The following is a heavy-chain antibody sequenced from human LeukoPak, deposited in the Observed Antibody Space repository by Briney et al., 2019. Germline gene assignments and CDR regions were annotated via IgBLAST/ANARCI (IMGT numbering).Heavy chain of an antibody. CDR3: ARDWWLGSRSLQGYFYGLDV. Sequence: TSETLSLTCTVSGASFSGFYWTWIRQAPGKGLEWIGNIYNSESIEYNPSLKSRATISVDASKNQFSLRLSSVTAADTAVYYCARDWWLGSRSLQGYFYGLDVWGHGTTVTVSS. V-gene: IGHV4-59*01. D-gene: IGHD2-15*01. CDR2: IYNSESI. J-gene: IGHJ6*02. CDR1: GASFSGFY.